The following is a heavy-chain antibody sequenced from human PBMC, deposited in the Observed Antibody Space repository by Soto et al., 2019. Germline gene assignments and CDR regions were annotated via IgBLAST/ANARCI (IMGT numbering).Heavy chain of an antibody. Sequence: QITLKESGPTLVKPTQTLTLTCTFSGLSLSTGELGVGWVSQSPAKALELLALIYGNDNKRFSSSLRSSITITKDTSKRQVVLTITHMDPVDPATYHCIHCTRFGDFDYWGQGALVHVSS. CDR3: IHCTRFGDFDY. D-gene: IGHD3-10*02. CDR1: GLSLSTGELG. CDR2: IYGNDNK. J-gene: IGHJ4*02. V-gene: IGHV2-5*01.